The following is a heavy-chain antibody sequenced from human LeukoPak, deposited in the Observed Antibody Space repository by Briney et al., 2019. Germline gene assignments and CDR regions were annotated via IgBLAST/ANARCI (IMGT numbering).Heavy chain of an antibody. Sequence: GGSLRLSCAASGFTFSSYAMHWVSQAPGKGLEWVAVISYDGSNKYYADSVKGRFTISRDNSKNTLYLQMNSLRAEDTAVYYCARDWWIQLWLFDYWGQGTLVTVSS. CDR2: ISYDGSNK. D-gene: IGHD5-18*01. CDR3: ARDWWIQLWLFDY. V-gene: IGHV3-30-3*01. J-gene: IGHJ4*02. CDR1: GFTFSSYA.